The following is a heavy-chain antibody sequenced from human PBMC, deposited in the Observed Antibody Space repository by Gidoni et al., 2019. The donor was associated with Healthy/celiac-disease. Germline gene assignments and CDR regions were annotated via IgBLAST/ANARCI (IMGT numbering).Heavy chain of an antibody. CDR1: GGSFSGYY. CDR3: ARDTRRLNSYYYDSSGYYVGYYYYGMDV. Sequence: QVQLQQWGAGLLKPSETLSLTCAVYGGSFSGYYLSWIRQPPGKGLEWIGEINNSGSTNYNPSIKSRVTISVDTSKNQFSLKLSSVTAADTAVYYCARDTRRLNSYYYDSSGYYVGYYYYGMDVWGQGTTVTVSS. V-gene: IGHV4-34*01. D-gene: IGHD3-22*01. J-gene: IGHJ6*02. CDR2: INNSGST.